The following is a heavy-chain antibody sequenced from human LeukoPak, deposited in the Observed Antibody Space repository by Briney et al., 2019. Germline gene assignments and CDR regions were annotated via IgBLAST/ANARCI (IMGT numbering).Heavy chain of an antibody. CDR3: AREGGDSSGYYSGRNWFDP. V-gene: IGHV4-30-4*08. D-gene: IGHD3-22*01. J-gene: IGHJ5*02. Sequence: PSETLSLTCTVSGGSISRGDYYWSWIRQPPGKGLEWIGYIYYSGSTYYNPSLKSRVTISVDTSKNQFSLKLSSVTAADTAVYYCAREGGDSSGYYSGRNWFDPWGQGTLVTVSS. CDR1: GGSISRGDYY. CDR2: IYYSGST.